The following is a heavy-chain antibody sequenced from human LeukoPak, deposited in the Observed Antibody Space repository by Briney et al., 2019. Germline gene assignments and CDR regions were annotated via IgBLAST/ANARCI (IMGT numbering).Heavy chain of an antibody. CDR1: GGTFSSYA. V-gene: IGHV1-69*05. D-gene: IGHD3-10*01. CDR3: ARAGSFLLLWFGELPNWFDP. Sequence: SVKVSCKASGGTFSSYAISWVRQAPGQGLEWMGGIIPIFGTANYAQKFQGRVTITTDESTSTAYMELSSLRSEDTAVYYCARAGSFLLLWFGELPNWFDPWGQGTLVTVSS. J-gene: IGHJ5*02. CDR2: IIPIFGTA.